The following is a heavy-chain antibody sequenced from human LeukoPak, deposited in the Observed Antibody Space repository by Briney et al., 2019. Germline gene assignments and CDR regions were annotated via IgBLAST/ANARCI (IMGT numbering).Heavy chain of an antibody. J-gene: IGHJ4*02. CDR1: GGSISIYY. V-gene: IGHV4-59*08. D-gene: IGHD3-10*01. CDR3: ARRSTFENFFDY. Sequence: SETLSLTCSVSGGSISIYYWSWIRQPPGKGMEWIGHIYYSGTNYNHSLKSRVTMSVDTSNSQLSLKLTSLTAADSAVYYCARRSTFENFFDYWGQGTPVTVSS. CDR2: IYYSGT.